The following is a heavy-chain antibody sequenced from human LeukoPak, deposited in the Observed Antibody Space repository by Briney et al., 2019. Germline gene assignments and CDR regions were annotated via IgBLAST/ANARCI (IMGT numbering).Heavy chain of an antibody. J-gene: IGHJ4*02. CDR2: FDPGAGGI. CDR3: AAGGIYSLLDY. V-gene: IGHV1-24*01. D-gene: IGHD3-10*01. CDR1: GDTLSELT. Sequence: GASVKVSCKVSGDTLSELTMHWVRQAPGKGLEWMGGFDPGAGGILYAQQFQGRVTMTEDTSTDTAYMELTSLRSEDSGVYFCAAGGIYSLLDYWGQGTLVTVSS.